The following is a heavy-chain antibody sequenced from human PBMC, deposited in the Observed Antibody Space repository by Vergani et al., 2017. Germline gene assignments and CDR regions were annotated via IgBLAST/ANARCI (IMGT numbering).Heavy chain of an antibody. J-gene: IGHJ4*02. D-gene: IGHD5-12*01. CDR3: TKGSREYTGYFFDY. CDR2: VSGSSATP. V-gene: IGHV3-23*01. CDR1: GFSFPGYA. Sequence: EVQLLDSGGGLVQPGGSLRLSCEASGFSFPGYAMSWVRQAPGKGLEWVSSVSGSSATPYYADSVKGRFIISRDNSKNTLHLQMNSLRADDTAVYYCTKGSREYTGYFFDYWGQGTLATVSS.